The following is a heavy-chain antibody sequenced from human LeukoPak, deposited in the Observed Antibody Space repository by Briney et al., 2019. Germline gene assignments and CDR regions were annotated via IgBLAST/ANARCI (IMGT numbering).Heavy chain of an antibody. CDR1: GYKFNAYW. CDR3: ARPNITSYDDSRGYDAFDV. V-gene: IGHV5-51*01. J-gene: IGHJ3*01. CDR2: IYADDSDT. Sequence: GESLKISFKGSGYKFNAYWIAWARKLPGKGLEWMGIIYADDSDTRYSPSFQGHVPISANKPVSIAYLQWSSLKASDTAMYYCARPNITSYDDSRGYDAFDVCGQGTMVIVSS. D-gene: IGHD3-22*01.